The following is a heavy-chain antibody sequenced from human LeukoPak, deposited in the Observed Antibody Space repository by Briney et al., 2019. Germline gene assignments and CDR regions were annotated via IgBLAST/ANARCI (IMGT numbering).Heavy chain of an antibody. J-gene: IGHJ4*02. V-gene: IGHV3-23*01. CDR2: ISGSGDST. CDR1: GFTFSTYV. CDR3: ARRAGAYSHPYDY. D-gene: IGHD4/OR15-4a*01. Sequence: GGYLRLSCAASGFTFSTYVMTLVRQAPGKGLEWDSGISGSGDSTYYAESVKGRFTISRDNSKNTLYLQMNSLRAEDTAVYYCARRAGAYSHPYDYWGQGTLVTVSS.